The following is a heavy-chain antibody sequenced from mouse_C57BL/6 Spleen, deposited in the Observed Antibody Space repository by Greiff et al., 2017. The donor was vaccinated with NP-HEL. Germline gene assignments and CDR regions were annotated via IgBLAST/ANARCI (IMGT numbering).Heavy chain of an antibody. CDR3: ARWRPNYGSSYVEAMDY. J-gene: IGHJ4*01. CDR1: GYTFTSYG. V-gene: IGHV1-81*01. CDR2: IYPRSGNT. Sequence: VQLQQSGAELARPGASVKLSCKASGYTFTSYGISWVKQRTGQGLEWIGEIYPRSGNTYYNEKFKGKATLTADKSSSTAYMELRSLTSEDSAVYFCARWRPNYGSSYVEAMDYWGQGTSVTVSS. D-gene: IGHD1-1*01.